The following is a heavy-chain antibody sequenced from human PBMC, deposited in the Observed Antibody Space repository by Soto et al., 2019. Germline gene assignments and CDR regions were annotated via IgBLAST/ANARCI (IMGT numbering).Heavy chain of an antibody. V-gene: IGHV3-30*18. CDR1: GFTFSSYG. D-gene: IGHD2-15*01. Sequence: GGSLRLSCAASGFTFSSYGMHWVRQAPGKGLEWVAVISYDGSNKYYADSVKGRFTISRDNSKNTLFLQMGSLRPEDTAIYYCVKQAHGLDGVAFDYWGQGTQVTSPQ. CDR2: ISYDGSNK. CDR3: VKQAHGLDGVAFDY. J-gene: IGHJ4*02.